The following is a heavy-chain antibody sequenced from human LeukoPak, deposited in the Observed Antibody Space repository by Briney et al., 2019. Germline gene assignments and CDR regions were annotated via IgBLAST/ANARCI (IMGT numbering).Heavy chain of an antibody. V-gene: IGHV4-59*08. CDR2: IYYTGST. Sequence: SETLSLTCTVSGGSISNYYWGWIRQPPGKGLEWIGYIYYTGSTTYTPSLKSRVTISLDTSNNLFSLKLRSVTAADTAVYYCVRRDYGSGAYGYWGQGTLVTVSS. CDR3: VRRDYGSGAYGY. J-gene: IGHJ4*02. CDR1: GGSISNYY. D-gene: IGHD3-10*01.